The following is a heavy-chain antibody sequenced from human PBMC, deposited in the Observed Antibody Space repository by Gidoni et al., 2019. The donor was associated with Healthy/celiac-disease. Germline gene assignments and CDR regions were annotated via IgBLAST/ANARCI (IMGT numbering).Heavy chain of an antibody. V-gene: IGHV4-34*01. CDR1: GGSFSGYY. Sequence: QVQLQQWGAGLLKPSETLSLPGAVYGGSFSGYYWSWIRQPPGKGLEWIGEINHSGSTNYNPSLKSRVTISVDTSKHQFSLKLSSVTAADTAVYYCARGRRGTISFDYWGQGTLVTVSS. CDR2: INHSGST. J-gene: IGHJ4*02. CDR3: ARGRRGTISFDY. D-gene: IGHD3-9*01.